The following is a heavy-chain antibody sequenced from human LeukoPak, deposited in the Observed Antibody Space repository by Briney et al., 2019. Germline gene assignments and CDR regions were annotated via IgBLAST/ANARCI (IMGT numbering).Heavy chain of an antibody. Sequence: PGGSLRLSCAASGFIFSNAWMNWVRQAPGKGLEWVGRIKSKTDGGTTDYAAPVKGRFTISRDDSKNTLYLQMSSLKTEDTAVYYCTTDARALRYFDWFCDWGQGALVTVSS. CDR3: TTDARALRYFDWFCD. CDR2: IKSKTDGGTT. V-gene: IGHV3-15*01. CDR1: GFIFSNAW. D-gene: IGHD3-9*01. J-gene: IGHJ5*02.